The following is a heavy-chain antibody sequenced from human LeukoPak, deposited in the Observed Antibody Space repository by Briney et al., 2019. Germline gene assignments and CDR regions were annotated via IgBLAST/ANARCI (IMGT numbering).Heavy chain of an antibody. CDR3: ARRHSSSSVGVAFDP. Sequence: GASVKVSCKASGYTFTGYYMHWVRQAPGQGLEWMGWINPNSGGTNYAQKFQGRVTMTRDTSISTAYMELSRLRSDDTAVYYCARRHSSSSVGVAFDPWGQGTLVTVSS. J-gene: IGHJ5*02. V-gene: IGHV1-2*02. CDR2: INPNSGGT. CDR1: GYTFTGYY. D-gene: IGHD6-6*01.